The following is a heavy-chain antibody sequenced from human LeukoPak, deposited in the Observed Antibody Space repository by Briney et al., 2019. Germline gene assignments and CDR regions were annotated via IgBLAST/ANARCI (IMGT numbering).Heavy chain of an antibody. CDR3: ARLAPVSYYYDSSGYYYRYFDY. D-gene: IGHD3-22*01. CDR2: INHSGST. J-gene: IGHJ4*02. Sequence: SETLSLTCAVYGGSFSGYYWSWIRQPPGKGLEWIGEINHSGSTNYNPSLKSRVTISVDTSKNQFSLKLSSVTAADTAVYYCARLAPVSYYYDSSGYYYRYFDYWGQGTLVTVSS. V-gene: IGHV4-34*01. CDR1: GGSFSGYY.